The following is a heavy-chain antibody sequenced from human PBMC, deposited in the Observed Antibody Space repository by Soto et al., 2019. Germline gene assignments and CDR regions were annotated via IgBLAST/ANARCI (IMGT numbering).Heavy chain of an antibody. Sequence: QVQLVQSGAEVKKPESSVKVSCKASGGTFSKYAISWVRQAPGQGLEWMGGIIPFFGTTNYAQSFQGRVTXTXXESTRTAYMELSRLRSEDTAVYYCARKLYCSGGNCFSWCDHWGQGTLVTVSS. J-gene: IGHJ5*02. CDR3: ARKLYCSGGNCFSWCDH. CDR1: GGTFSKYA. CDR2: IIPFFGTT. D-gene: IGHD2-15*01. V-gene: IGHV1-69*05.